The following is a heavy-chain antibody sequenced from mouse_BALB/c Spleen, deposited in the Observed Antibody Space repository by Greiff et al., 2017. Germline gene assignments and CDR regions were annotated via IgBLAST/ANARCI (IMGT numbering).Heavy chain of an antibody. V-gene: IGHV10-1*02. CDR3: VRQPDGYFDY. CDR2: IRSKSNNYAT. Sequence: EVKLVESGGGLVQPKGSLKLSCAASGFTFNTYAMNWVRQAPGKGLEWVARIRSKSNNYATYYADSVKDRFTISRDDSQSMLYLQMNNLKTEDTAMYYCVRQPDGYFDYWGQGTTLTVSS. J-gene: IGHJ2*01. D-gene: IGHD2-3*01. CDR1: GFTFNTYA.